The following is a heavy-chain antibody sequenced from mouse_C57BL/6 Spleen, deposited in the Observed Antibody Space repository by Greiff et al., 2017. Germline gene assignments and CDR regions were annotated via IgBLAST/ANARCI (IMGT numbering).Heavy chain of an antibody. J-gene: IGHJ4*01. CDR1: GYTFTDYN. D-gene: IGHD1-1*01. CDR3: ARYLITTEAMDY. Sequence: EVKLEESGPELVKPGASVKMSCKASGYTFTDYNMHWVKQSHGKSLEWIGYINPNNGGTSYNQKFKVKATLTVNKSSSTAKMELRRLTSADSAVYYSARYLITTEAMDYWGQGTSVTVSS. CDR2: INPNNGGT. V-gene: IGHV1-22*01.